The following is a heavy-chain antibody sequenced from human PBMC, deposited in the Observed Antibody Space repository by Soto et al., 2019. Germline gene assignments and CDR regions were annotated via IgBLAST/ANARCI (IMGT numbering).Heavy chain of an antibody. J-gene: IGHJ6*03. CDR2: MNPNSGNT. CDR1: GDTFTSYA. D-gene: IGHD6-6*01. CDR3: ARVYVIAARRADGYVYYYYDMDV. Sequence: ASVKVSWKDPGDTFTSYAINWVRQATGQGLEWMGWMNPNSGNTGYAQKFQGRVTMTRNTSISTAYMELSSLRSEDTAVYYCARVYVIAARRADGYVYYYYDMDVWGKGTTVTVSS. V-gene: IGHV1-8*01.